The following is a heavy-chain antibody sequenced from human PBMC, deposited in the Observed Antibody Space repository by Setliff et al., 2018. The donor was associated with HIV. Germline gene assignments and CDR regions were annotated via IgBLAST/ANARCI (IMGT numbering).Heavy chain of an antibody. CDR3: STDIPYTGGGTFHI. J-gene: IGHJ3*02. CDR2: VDWAGEVT. Sequence: GGSLRLSCEGSGFTFNNFAMHWVRQSPGKGLEWVAGVDWAGEVTAYGDFAKGRCTISRDNVKNSLYLQMSNLKTDDTAVYYCSTDIPYTGGGTFHIWGQGTMVTVSS. CDR1: GFTFNNFA. V-gene: IGHV3-9*01. D-gene: IGHD3-16*01.